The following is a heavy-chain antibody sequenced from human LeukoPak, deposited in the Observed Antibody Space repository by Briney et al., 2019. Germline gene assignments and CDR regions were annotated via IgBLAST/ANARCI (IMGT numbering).Heavy chain of an antibody. CDR2: LYPGVSP. Sequence: PSETLSLTCTVSGGPIYSYYWSWIRQTAGKGLEWIGRLYPGVSPNYNPSLKSRVTMSVDTSKKQLALKLTTVTAADTAVYYCARLRFYDSTGYSPGHYMDVWGKGTTVTVSS. CDR3: ARLRFYDSTGYSPGHYMDV. V-gene: IGHV4-4*07. CDR1: GGPIYSYY. J-gene: IGHJ6*03. D-gene: IGHD3-22*01.